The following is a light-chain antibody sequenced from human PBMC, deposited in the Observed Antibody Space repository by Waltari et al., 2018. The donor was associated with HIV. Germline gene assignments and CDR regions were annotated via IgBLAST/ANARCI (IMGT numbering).Light chain of an antibody. J-gene: IGKJ1*01. CDR2: WAS. Sequence: DIVMTQSPDSLAVSLGERATINCKSSKSVLYNSNNKNYIAWYQQKPGQPTKLLIYWASTRESGVPDRFSGSGSGTDFTLTISSLQTEDVAVYYCQQYYDTPWTFGQGTKVEIK. V-gene: IGKV4-1*01. CDR3: QQYYDTPWT. CDR1: KSVLYNSNNKNY.